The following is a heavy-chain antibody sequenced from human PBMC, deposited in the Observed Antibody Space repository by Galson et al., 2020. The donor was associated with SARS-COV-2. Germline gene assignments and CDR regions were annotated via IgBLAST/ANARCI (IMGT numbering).Heavy chain of an antibody. CDR1: AFSLDNYALP. J-gene: IGHJ4*02. Sequence: SGPTLVKPTQPLTLTCALSAFSLDNYALPVRWIRQPPRSALEWLARIDWDDEKFYVAHLKTRLSISRDTSGSHVFLTMTNLDPMDTATYYCVRSRRRDDDAFDSWGRGTLVTVSS. D-gene: IGHD1-1*01. V-gene: IGHV2-70*04. CDR2: IDWDDEK. CDR3: VRSRRRDDDAFDS.